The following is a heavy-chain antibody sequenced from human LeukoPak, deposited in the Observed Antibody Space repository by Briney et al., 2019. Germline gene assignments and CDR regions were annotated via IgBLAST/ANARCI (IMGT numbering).Heavy chain of an antibody. J-gene: IGHJ4*02. V-gene: IGHV3-20*01. Sequence: PGGSLRLSCAASGFTFDDYGMSWVRQAPGKGLEWVSGINWNGGSTGYADSVKGRFTISRDNAKNSLYLQMNSLRAEDTALYHCARAVTMVRGVQYFDYWGQGTLVTVSS. CDR2: INWNGGST. CDR1: GFTFDDYG. CDR3: ARAVTMVRGVQYFDY. D-gene: IGHD3-10*01.